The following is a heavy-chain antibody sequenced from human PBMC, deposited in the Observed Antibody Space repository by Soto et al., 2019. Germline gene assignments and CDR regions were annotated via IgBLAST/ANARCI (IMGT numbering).Heavy chain of an antibody. Sequence: EVQLVESGGGLVKPGGSRRLSCAASGFTFSSYSMNWVRQAPGKGLEWVSSISSSSSYIYYADSVKGRFTISRDNAKNSLYLQMNSLRAEDTAVYYCAREGLGRGSGSYYYYYYMDVWGKGTTVTVSS. CDR1: GFTFSSYS. V-gene: IGHV3-21*01. D-gene: IGHD3-10*01. CDR3: AREGLGRGSGSYYYYYYMDV. CDR2: ISSSSSYI. J-gene: IGHJ6*03.